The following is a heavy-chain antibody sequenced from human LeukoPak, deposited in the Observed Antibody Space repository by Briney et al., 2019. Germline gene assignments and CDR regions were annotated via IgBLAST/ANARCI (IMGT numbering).Heavy chain of an antibody. CDR1: GGTFSSYA. CDR2: IIPIFGTA. D-gene: IGHD3-10*01. CDR3: ARGLLWFGDV. J-gene: IGHJ6*04. Sequence: GASVKVSYKASGGTFSSYAISWVRQAPGQGLDWMGGIIPIFGTANYAQKFQGRVTITADESTSTAYMELSSLRSEDTAVYYCARGLLWFGDVWGKGTTVTVSS. V-gene: IGHV1-69*13.